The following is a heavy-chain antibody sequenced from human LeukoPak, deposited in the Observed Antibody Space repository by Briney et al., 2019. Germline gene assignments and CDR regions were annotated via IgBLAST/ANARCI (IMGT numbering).Heavy chain of an antibody. CDR2: IIPIFGTA. J-gene: IGHJ4*02. D-gene: IGHD5-12*01. CDR3: ARDQGGYGEPFDY. V-gene: IGHV1-69*13. CDR1: GYFFTSYA. Sequence: SVKVSCKASGYFFTSYAISWVRQAPGQGLEWMGGIIPIFGTANYAQKFQGRVTITADESTSTAYMELSSLRSEDTAVYYCARDQGGYGEPFDYWGQGTLVTVSS.